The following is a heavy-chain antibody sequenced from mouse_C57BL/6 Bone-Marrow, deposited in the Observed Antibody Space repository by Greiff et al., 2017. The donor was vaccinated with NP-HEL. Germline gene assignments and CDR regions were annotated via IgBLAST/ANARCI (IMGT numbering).Heavy chain of an antibody. D-gene: IGHD2-4*01. CDR2: ISSGGSYT. Sequence: EVMLVESGGDLVKPVGSLKLSCAASGFTFSSYGMSWVRQTPDKRLEWVATISSGGSYTYYPDSVKGRFTISRDNAKNTLYLQMSSLKSEDTAMYYCASPYDYDVAWFAYWGQGTLVTVSA. CDR1: GFTFSSYG. V-gene: IGHV5-6*01. CDR3: ASPYDYDVAWFAY. J-gene: IGHJ3*01.